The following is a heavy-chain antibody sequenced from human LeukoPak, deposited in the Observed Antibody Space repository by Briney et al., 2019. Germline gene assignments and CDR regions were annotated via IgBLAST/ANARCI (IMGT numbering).Heavy chain of an antibody. Sequence: GGSLRLSCTGSGFTFSSYTMNWVRQAPGKGLEWVSSISPSGASTFHAESVKGRFTISRDNAKRSLYFQMNALGGDDTAVYYCVRDYLGESGAGGPWGQGTLVTVSS. CDR1: GFTFSSYT. CDR3: VRDYLGESGAGGP. J-gene: IGHJ5*02. D-gene: IGHD3-10*01. CDR2: ISPSGAST. V-gene: IGHV3-21*01.